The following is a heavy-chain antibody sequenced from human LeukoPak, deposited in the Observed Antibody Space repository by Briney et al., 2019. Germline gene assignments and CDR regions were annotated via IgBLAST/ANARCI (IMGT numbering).Heavy chain of an antibody. J-gene: IGHJ4*02. CDR2: IYYSGST. CDR1: GGSISSSSYY. Sequence: SETLSLTCTVSGGSISSSSYYWGWIRQPPGKGLEWIGSIYYSGSTYYNPSLKGRVTISVDTSKNQFSLKLSSVTAADTAVYYCARDLLGALDYWGQGTLVTVSS. CDR3: ARDLLGALDY. V-gene: IGHV4-39*07. D-gene: IGHD3-10*01.